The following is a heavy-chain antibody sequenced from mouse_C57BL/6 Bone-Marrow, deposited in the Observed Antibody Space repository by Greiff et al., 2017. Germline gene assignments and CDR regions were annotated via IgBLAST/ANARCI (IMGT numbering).Heavy chain of an antibody. CDR1: GYTFNDYE. J-gene: IGHJ4*01. CDR2: IDPETGGT. D-gene: IGHD2-5*01. Sequence: QVQLQQSGAELVRPGASVTLSCKASGYTFNDYEMHWVKQTPVHGLEWIGAIDPETGGTAYNQKFKGKAILTADKSSRTAYMELRSLTSEDSAVYYCTGDYSNPYAMDYWGQGTSVTVSS. CDR3: TGDYSNPYAMDY. V-gene: IGHV1-15*01.